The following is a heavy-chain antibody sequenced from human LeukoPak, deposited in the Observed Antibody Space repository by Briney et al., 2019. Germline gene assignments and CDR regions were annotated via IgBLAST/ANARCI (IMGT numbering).Heavy chain of an antibody. CDR3: AREGDYDSSGYLFDY. CDR1: GFTFSSYA. D-gene: IGHD3-22*01. CDR2: ISYDGSNK. J-gene: IGHJ4*02. V-gene: IGHV3-30-3*01. Sequence: GGSLRLSCAASGFTFSSYAMHWVRQAPGKGLEWVAVISYDGSNKYYADSVKGRFTISRDNSKNTLYLQMNSLRAEDTAVYYCAREGDYDSSGYLFDYWGQGTLVTVSS.